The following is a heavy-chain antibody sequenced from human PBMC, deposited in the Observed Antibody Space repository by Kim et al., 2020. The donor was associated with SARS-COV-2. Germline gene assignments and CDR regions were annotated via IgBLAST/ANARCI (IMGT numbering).Heavy chain of an antibody. CDR1: GFTFSSYA. CDR3: ANQKLGRYYYDSSGYLFDY. Sequence: GGSLRLSCAASGFTFSSYAMSWVRQAPGKGLEWVSAISGSGGSTYYADSVKGRFTISRDNSKNTLYLQMNSLRAKDTAVYYCANQKLGRYYYDSSGYLFDYWGQGTLVTVSS. J-gene: IGHJ4*02. D-gene: IGHD3-22*01. CDR2: ISGSGGST. V-gene: IGHV3-23*01.